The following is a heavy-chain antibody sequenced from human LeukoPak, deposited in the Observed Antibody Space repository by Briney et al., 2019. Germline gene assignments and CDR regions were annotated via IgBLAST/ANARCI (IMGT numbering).Heavy chain of an antibody. CDR3: ARMSVTGGYYLDY. CDR1: GGSISSYY. J-gene: IGHJ4*02. CDR2: IYYSGST. D-gene: IGHD2-21*02. V-gene: IGHV4-59*01. Sequence: PSETLSLTCTVSGGSISSYYWSWIRQPPGKGLEWIGYIYYSGSTNYNPSLKSRVTISVDTSKNQFSLKLSSVTAADTAVYYCARMSVTGGYYLDYWGQGTLVTVSS.